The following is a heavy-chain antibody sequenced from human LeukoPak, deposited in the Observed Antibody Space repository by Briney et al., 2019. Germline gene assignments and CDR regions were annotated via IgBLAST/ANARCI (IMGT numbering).Heavy chain of an antibody. CDR2: IWHGGSNK. D-gene: IGHD5-18*01. CDR1: GFTFSSYG. Sequence: SGGSLRLSCAASGFTFSSYGMHWVRQAPGKGLEWVAVIWHGGSNKYYADSVKGRFTISRDNSKNTLYLQMNSLRAEDTAVYYCAKAALVYYYYMDVWGKGTTVTVSS. J-gene: IGHJ6*03. V-gene: IGHV3-30*02. CDR3: AKAALVYYYYMDV.